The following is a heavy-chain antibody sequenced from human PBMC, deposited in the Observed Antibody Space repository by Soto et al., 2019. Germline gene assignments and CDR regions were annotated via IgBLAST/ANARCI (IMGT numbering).Heavy chain of an antibody. V-gene: IGHV4-38-2*01. D-gene: IGHD2-21*01. CDR2: ISDSGTT. CDR3: ARLTLVIRDSDHFGVDV. CDR1: DFPISGPYY. Sequence: XETLSLTCVVSDFPISGPYYWGCLRQPPGKGLEWIGTISDSGTTYYSPSLTSRVSLSVDTPKNRFSLRLASVTAADTAMYFCARLTLVIRDSDHFGVDVWGRGTTVTVSS. J-gene: IGHJ6*02.